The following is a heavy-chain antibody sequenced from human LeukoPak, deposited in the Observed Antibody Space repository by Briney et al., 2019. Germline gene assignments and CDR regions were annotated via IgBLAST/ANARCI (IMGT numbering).Heavy chain of an antibody. CDR3: ARDGVPYYYDSSGYGDWFDP. Sequence: KSGGSLRLSCAGSGFSFSSHGMNWVRQAPGKGLEWVSSISSSSSYIYYADSVKGRFTISRDNAKNSLYLQMNSLRAEDTAVYYCARDGVPYYYDSSGYGDWFDPWGQGTLVTVSS. J-gene: IGHJ5*02. CDR2: ISSSSSYI. CDR1: GFSFSSHG. V-gene: IGHV3-21*01. D-gene: IGHD3-22*01.